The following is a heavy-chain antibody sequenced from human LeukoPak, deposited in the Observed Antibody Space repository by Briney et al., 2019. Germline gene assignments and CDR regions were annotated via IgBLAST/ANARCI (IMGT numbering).Heavy chain of an antibody. CDR3: ARDRVRPIRGFDP. J-gene: IGHJ5*02. Sequence: SETLSLTCTVSGGSISSGGYYWSWIRQHPGKGLEWIGYIYYSGSTYYNPSPKSRVTISVDTSKNQFSLKLSSVTAADTAVYYCARDRVRPIRGFDPWGQGTLVTVSS. CDR1: GGSISSGGYY. CDR2: IYYSGST. V-gene: IGHV4-31*03. D-gene: IGHD6-6*01.